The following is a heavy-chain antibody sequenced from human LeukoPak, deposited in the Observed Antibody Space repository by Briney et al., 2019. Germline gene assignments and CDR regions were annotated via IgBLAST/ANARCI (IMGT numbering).Heavy chain of an antibody. CDR1: GFTFSSYG. Sequence: PGGSLRLSCAASGFTFSSYGMNWVRQAPGKGLEWVSSISSSSSYIYYADSVKGRFTISRDNAKNSLYLQMNSLRAEDTAVYYCARQGSAPGSFDIWGQGTMVTVSS. CDR3: ARQGSAPGSFDI. V-gene: IGHV3-21*01. J-gene: IGHJ3*02. CDR2: ISSSSSYI. D-gene: IGHD3-10*01.